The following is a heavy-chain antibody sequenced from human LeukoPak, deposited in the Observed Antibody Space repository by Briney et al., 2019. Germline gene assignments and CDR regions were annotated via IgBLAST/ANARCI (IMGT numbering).Heavy chain of an antibody. J-gene: IGHJ4*02. CDR1: GFTVSSNY. Sequence: GGSLRLSCAASGFTVSSNYMSWVRQAPGKGLEWVSVIYSGGSTYYADSVEGRFTISRDNSKNTLYLQINSLRAEDTAVYYCATGIAVALWDYWGQGTLVTVSS. CDR3: ATGIAVALWDY. CDR2: IYSGGST. V-gene: IGHV3-53*01. D-gene: IGHD6-19*01.